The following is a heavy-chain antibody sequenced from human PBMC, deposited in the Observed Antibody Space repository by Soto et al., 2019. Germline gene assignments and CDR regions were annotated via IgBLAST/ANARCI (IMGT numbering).Heavy chain of an antibody. J-gene: IGHJ4*02. CDR2: IHYRGIT. CDR3: ARGGYNYDLGDY. D-gene: IGHD5-18*01. V-gene: IGHV4-31*03. CDR1: GVSIRSGDYY. Sequence: QVQLQESGPGLVKPSQTLSLTCTVSGVSIRSGDYYWSWIRQHPGKGLERIGYIHYRGITYYNPARKSRVVISVDTSKNQFSLKLSSVAAADTAVYFCARGGYNYDLGDYWGQGALVTVSS.